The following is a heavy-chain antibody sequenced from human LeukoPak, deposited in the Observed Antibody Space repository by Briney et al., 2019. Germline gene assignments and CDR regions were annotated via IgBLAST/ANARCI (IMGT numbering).Heavy chain of an antibody. V-gene: IGHV1-2*02. CDR3: ASLNLPDSSGYYDD. CDR1: GYTFTGHY. Sequence: GASVKVSCKASGYTFTGHYMHWVRQAPGQGLEWMGWINPNSGGTNYAQKSQGRVTMTRDTSISTACMELSRLRSDDTAVYYCASLNLPDSSGYYDDWGQGTLVTVSS. D-gene: IGHD3-22*01. J-gene: IGHJ4*02. CDR2: INPNSGGT.